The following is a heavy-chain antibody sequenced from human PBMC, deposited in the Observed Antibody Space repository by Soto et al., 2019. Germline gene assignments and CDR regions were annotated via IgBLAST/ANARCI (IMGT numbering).Heavy chain of an antibody. D-gene: IGHD2-15*01. CDR1: GFTFSSYG. J-gene: IGHJ5*02. CDR2: IWYDGSNK. V-gene: IGHV3-33*01. Sequence: GGSLRLSCAASGFTFSSYGMHWVRQAPGKGLEWVAVIWYDGSNKYYADSVKGRFTISRDNSKNTLYLQMNSLRAEDTAVYYCARERSIVVVVAAWFDPWGQGTLVTVSS. CDR3: ARERSIVVVVAAWFDP.